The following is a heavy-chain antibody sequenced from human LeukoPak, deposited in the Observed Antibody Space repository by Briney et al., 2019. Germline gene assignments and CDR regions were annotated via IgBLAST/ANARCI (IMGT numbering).Heavy chain of an antibody. V-gene: IGHV4-59*01. Sequence: PSETLSLTCTVSGGSISSYYWSWIRQHPGKGLEWIGYIYYSGSTNYNPSLKSRVTISVDTSKNQFSLKLGSVTAADTAVYYCARDSDPRWLVFGYWGQGTLVTVSS. CDR1: GGSISSYY. D-gene: IGHD6-19*01. J-gene: IGHJ4*02. CDR2: IYYSGST. CDR3: ARDSDPRWLVFGY.